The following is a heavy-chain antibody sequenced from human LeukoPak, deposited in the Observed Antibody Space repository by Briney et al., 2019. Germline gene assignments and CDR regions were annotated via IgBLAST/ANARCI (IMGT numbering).Heavy chain of an antibody. V-gene: IGHV4-4*02. CDR3: ARGANTMVRGVITYYYYYMDV. CDR2: IYHSGST. D-gene: IGHD3-10*01. Sequence: PSGTLSLTCAVSGGSISSSNWWSWVRQPPGKGLEWIGEIYHSGSTNYNPSLKSRVTVSVDTSKNQFSLKLSSVTAADTAVYYCARGANTMVRGVITYYYYYMDVWGKGTTVTISS. J-gene: IGHJ6*03. CDR1: GGSISSSNW.